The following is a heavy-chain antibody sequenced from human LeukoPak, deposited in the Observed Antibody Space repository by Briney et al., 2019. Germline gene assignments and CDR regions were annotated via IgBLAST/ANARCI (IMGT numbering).Heavy chain of an antibody. Sequence: SETLSLTCTVSGGSISSSSYYWGWIRQPPGKGLEWIGSIYYSGSTYYNPSLKSRVTISVDTSKNQFSLKLSSVTAADTAVYYCARQDEGYFDYWGQGTLVTVSS. CDR2: IYYSGST. V-gene: IGHV4-39*01. CDR3: ARQDEGYFDY. CDR1: GGSISSSSYY. J-gene: IGHJ4*02.